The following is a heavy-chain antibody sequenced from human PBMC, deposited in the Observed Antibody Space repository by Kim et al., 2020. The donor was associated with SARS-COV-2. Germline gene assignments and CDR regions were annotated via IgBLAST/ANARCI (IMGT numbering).Heavy chain of an antibody. J-gene: IGHJ4*02. CDR2: ISGDGFTT. CDR1: GFTFTNYA. D-gene: IGHD3-22*01. CDR3: AKGLWPSPNSNGDPFDH. Sequence: GGSLRLSCAASGFTFTNYAMSWVRQTPGKGLERVSTISGDGFTTYYADSVKGRFTISRDNSKNTMYLQMNSLRAEDTAIYFCAKGLWPSPNSNGDPFDHWGQGTLVTVSS. V-gene: IGHV3-23*01.